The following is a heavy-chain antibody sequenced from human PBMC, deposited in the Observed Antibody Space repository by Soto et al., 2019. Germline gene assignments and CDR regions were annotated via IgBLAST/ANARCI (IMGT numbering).Heavy chain of an antibody. J-gene: IGHJ6*02. CDR2: IYYSGST. CDR1: CGSISSYY. V-gene: IGHV4-59*01. CDR3: ARDQSYDILTGYVGGMDV. D-gene: IGHD3-9*01. Sequence: SETLSLTCTVSCGSISSYYWSWIRQPPGKGLEWIGYIYYSGSTNYNPSLKSRVTISVDTSKNQCSLKLSSVTAADTAVYYCARDQSYDILTGYVGGMDVWGQGTTVTVSS.